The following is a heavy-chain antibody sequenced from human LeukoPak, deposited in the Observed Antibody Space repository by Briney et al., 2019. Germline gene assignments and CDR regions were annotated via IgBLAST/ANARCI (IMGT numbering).Heavy chain of an antibody. CDR1: GFMFRSFE. Sequence: GGSLRLSCAASGFMFRSFEMYWVRQAPGKGLEWIAYISSGAITMYYAGSVKGRFTISRDDAKNSLFLQMNSLRAEDTAVYYCALLAVASDFDYWGQGALVTVSS. D-gene: IGHD6-19*01. V-gene: IGHV3-48*03. J-gene: IGHJ4*02. CDR2: ISSGAITM. CDR3: ALLAVASDFDY.